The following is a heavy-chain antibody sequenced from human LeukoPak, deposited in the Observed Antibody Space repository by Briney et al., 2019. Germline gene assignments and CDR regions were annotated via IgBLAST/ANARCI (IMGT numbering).Heavy chain of an antibody. CDR2: ISSSSSYI. CDR3: ARGGAGAGIVVVPHY. Sequence: GGSLRLSCAASGFTFSSYSMNWVRQTPGKGLEWVSSISSSSSYIYYADSVKGRFTISRDNAKNSLYLQMNSLRAEDTAVYYCARGGAGAGIVVVPHYWGQGTLVTVSS. V-gene: IGHV3-21*01. D-gene: IGHD2-2*01. J-gene: IGHJ4*02. CDR1: GFTFSSYS.